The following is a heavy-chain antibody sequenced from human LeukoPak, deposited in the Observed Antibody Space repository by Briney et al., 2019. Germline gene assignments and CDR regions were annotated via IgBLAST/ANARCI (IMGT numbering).Heavy chain of an antibody. J-gene: IGHJ6*02. Sequence: SETLSLTCAVSGVSINLYYWNWVRQPAGKGLEWIGRMYAGGNTKYNPSLKSRVTMSVDTSKNLFFLNLDSVTAADTAVYFCARDNNGWPPKLYSMDVWGQGTTVTVSS. CDR3: ARDNNGWPPKLYSMDV. D-gene: IGHD6-19*01. CDR1: GVSINLYY. V-gene: IGHV4-4*07. CDR2: MYAGGNT.